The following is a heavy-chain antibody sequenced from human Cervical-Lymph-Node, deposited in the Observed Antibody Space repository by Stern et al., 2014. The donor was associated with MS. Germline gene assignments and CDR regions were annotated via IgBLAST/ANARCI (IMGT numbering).Heavy chain of an antibody. CDR2: IKPSGAIT. CDR1: GYTFSTYY. J-gene: IGHJ5*02. CDR3: ARVRFFDGFDP. V-gene: IGHV1-46*01. D-gene: IGHD3-9*01. Sequence: QMQLVQSGAEVKKPGASVKVSCKASGYTFSTYYIHWVRQAPGQGLEWMGIIKPSGAITTYAQKFQGRVTMTRDTSTSTVYMELSSLRSEDTAVYYCARVRFFDGFDPWGQGTLVTVSS.